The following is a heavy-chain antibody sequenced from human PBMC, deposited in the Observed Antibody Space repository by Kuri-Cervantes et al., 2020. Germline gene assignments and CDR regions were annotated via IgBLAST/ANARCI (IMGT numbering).Heavy chain of an antibody. Sequence: GGSLRLSCEASGFTFSQYYMNWVRQAPGKGLEWVSSISSSGSNIYYADSVKGRFTISRDNAKNSLFLQMNSLRVEDTAVYYCARDGVEASTLFGESDYYYMDVWGKGTTVTVSS. CDR3: ARDGVEASTLFGESDYYYMDV. D-gene: IGHD3-10*02. CDR1: GFTFSQYY. CDR2: ISSSGSNI. J-gene: IGHJ6*03. V-gene: IGHV3-21*01.